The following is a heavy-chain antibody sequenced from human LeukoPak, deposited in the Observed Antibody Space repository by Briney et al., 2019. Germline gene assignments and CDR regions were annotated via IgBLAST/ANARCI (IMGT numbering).Heavy chain of an antibody. Sequence: GASLQISCECAGSIFTSYWIGCGRPLTGEGQEWMGIIYPGDSDTRYSPSFQGHVTISADKSISTAYLQWSSLKASDTAMYYCASGFSSGYYYFDYWGQGTLVTVSS. CDR3: ASGFSSGYYYFDY. CDR1: GSIFTSYW. D-gene: IGHD6-19*01. CDR2: IYPGDSDT. J-gene: IGHJ4*02. V-gene: IGHV5-51*01.